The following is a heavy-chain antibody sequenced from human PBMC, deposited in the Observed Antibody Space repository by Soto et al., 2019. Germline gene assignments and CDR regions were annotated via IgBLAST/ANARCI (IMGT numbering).Heavy chain of an antibody. J-gene: IGHJ3*02. V-gene: IGHV1-24*01. CDR3: ATVKASRRITIFGVVIDAFDI. CDR2: VNPKDGKT. D-gene: IGHD3-3*01. CDR1: GDTNSSYD. Sequence: GASAEACCEACGDTNSSYDMNWVRQATGKGLEWMGWVNPKDGKTIYAQKFQGRVTMTEDTSTDTAYMELSSLRSEDTAVYYCATVKASRRITIFGVVIDAFDIWGQGTMVTVSS.